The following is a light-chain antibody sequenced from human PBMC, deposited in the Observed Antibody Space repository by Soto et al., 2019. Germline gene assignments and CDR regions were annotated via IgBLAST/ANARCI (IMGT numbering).Light chain of an antibody. CDR1: SGHSNYA. CDR3: QTWGSGIVV. V-gene: IGLV4-69*01. Sequence: QPVLTQSPSASASLGASVKLTCTLSSGHSNYAIAWHQQQSAKGPRYLRKLNSDGSHSKGDGIPDRFSGSSSGAERYLTISGLQSEDEADYYCQTWGSGIVVFGGGTKVTVL. CDR2: LNSDGSH. J-gene: IGLJ2*01.